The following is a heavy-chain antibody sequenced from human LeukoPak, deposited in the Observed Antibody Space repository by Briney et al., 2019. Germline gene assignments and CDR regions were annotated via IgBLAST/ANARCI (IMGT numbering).Heavy chain of an antibody. CDR2: IYYSGST. J-gene: IGHJ4*02. CDR1: GGSISSYY. CDR3: ARALLGVGYSDWLPLYYFDY. V-gene: IGHV4-59*01. D-gene: IGHD3-9*01. Sequence: SETLSLTCTVSGGSISSYYWSWIRQPPGKGLEWIGYIYYSGSTNYNPSLKSRVTISVDTSKNQFSLKLSSVTAADTAVYYCARALLGVGYSDWLPLYYFDYWGQGTLVTVSS.